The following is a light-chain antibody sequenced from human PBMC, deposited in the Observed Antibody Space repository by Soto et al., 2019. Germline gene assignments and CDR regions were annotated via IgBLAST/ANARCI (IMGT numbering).Light chain of an antibody. CDR1: QSVANNY. CDR3: EQYGSTPLS. V-gene: IGKV3-20*01. J-gene: IGKJ4*01. CDR2: DAS. Sequence: EIVLTQSPVTLSLSPGERATLSCRASQSVANNYLAWYQQKPGQAPRFLIYDASSRATGIADRFSGSGSGTDFTLTISRREPEDFAVYYCEQYGSTPLSFGGGTKVEIK.